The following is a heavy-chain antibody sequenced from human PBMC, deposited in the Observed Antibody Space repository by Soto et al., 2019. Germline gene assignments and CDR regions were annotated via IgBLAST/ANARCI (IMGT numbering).Heavy chain of an antibody. Sequence: EVQLVESGGGLVQPGRSLRLSCAASGFTFDDYAMHWVRQAPGKGLEWVSGISLNSGSIGYADSVKGRFTISRDNAKNSLYLQMNSLRAEDTALYYCAKDMGGDYGPSDAFDIWGQGTMVTVSS. CDR2: ISLNSGSI. CDR1: GFTFDDYA. V-gene: IGHV3-9*01. D-gene: IGHD4-17*01. J-gene: IGHJ3*02. CDR3: AKDMGGDYGPSDAFDI.